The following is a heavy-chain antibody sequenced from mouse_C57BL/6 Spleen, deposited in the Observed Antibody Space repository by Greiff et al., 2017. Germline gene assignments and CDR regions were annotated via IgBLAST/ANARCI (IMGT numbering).Heavy chain of an antibody. CDR3: ARGFYYDYDGGAWFAY. D-gene: IGHD2-4*01. Sequence: QVQLQQSGAELMKPGASVKLSCKATGYTFTGYWIEWVKQRPGHGLEWIGEILPGSGSTNYNEKFKGKATFTADTSSNTAYMQLSRLTTEDSAIYYCARGFYYDYDGGAWFAYWGQGTLVTVSA. CDR2: ILPGSGST. V-gene: IGHV1-9*01. J-gene: IGHJ3*01. CDR1: GYTFTGYW.